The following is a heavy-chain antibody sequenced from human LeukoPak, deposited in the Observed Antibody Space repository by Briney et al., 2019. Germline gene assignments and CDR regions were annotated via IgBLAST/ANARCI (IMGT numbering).Heavy chain of an antibody. J-gene: IGHJ5*02. CDR2: ISGSGGST. V-gene: IGHV3-23*01. Sequence: GGSLRLSCAASGFTFSSYAMSWVRQAPGKGLEWVSAISGSGGSTYYADSVKGRFTISRDNAKNSLYLQMNSLRAEDTAVYYCARGGTYNWFDPWGQGTLVTVSS. CDR1: GFTFSSYA. CDR3: ARGGTYNWFDP. D-gene: IGHD3-16*01.